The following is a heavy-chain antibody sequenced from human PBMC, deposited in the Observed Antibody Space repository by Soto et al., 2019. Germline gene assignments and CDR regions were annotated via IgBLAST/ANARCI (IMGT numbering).Heavy chain of an antibody. J-gene: IGHJ4*02. V-gene: IGHV3-30-3*01. CDR1: GFTFSSYA. CDR3: ARDASYYDSSGYDYFDY. CDR2: ISYDGSNK. Sequence: QVQLVESGGGVVQPGRSLRLSCAASGFTFSSYAMHWVRQAPGKGLEWVAVISYDGSNKYYADSVKGRFTISRDNSKNTLYLQMNSLRAEDTAVYYCARDASYYDSSGYDYFDYWGQGALVTVSS. D-gene: IGHD3-22*01.